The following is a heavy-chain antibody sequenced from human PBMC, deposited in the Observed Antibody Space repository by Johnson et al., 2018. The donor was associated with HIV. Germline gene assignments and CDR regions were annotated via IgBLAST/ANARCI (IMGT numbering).Heavy chain of an antibody. CDR3: ARWGSGPTVDAFDI. Sequence: EVQLVESGGGLVQPGGSLRLSCAVSGFTVTSNYMTWVRQAPGKGLEWVSVIYAGNRTYYADSVKGRFTISRDKSKNILSLQMNSLRAGDTAVYYCARWGSGPTVDAFDIWGQGTMVTVSS. J-gene: IGHJ3*02. D-gene: IGHD6-19*01. CDR2: IYAGNRT. V-gene: IGHV3-66*01. CDR1: GFTVTSNY.